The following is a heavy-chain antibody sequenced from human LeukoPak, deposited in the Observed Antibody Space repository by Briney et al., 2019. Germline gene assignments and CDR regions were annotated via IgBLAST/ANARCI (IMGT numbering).Heavy chain of an antibody. Sequence: SETLSLTCTVSGGSISSSSYYWGWIRQPPGKGLEWIGSIYYSGSTYYNPSLKSRVTISVDTSKNQFSLKLSSVTAADTAVYYCARYCSSTSCDNDVYWGQGTLVTVSS. CDR1: GGSISSSSYY. CDR2: IYYSGST. J-gene: IGHJ4*02. V-gene: IGHV4-39*01. CDR3: ARYCSSTSCDNDVY. D-gene: IGHD2-2*01.